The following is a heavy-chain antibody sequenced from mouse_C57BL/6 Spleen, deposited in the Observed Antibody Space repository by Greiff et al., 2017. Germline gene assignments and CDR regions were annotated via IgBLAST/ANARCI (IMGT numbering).Heavy chain of an antibody. J-gene: IGHJ3*01. D-gene: IGHD2-4*01. CDR3: ARRKDYDEEWFAY. Sequence: DVHLVESGGGLVKPGGSLKLSCAASGFTFSDYGMHWVRQAPEKGLEWVAYISSGSSTIYYADTVKGRFTISRDNAKNTLFLQMTSLRSEDTAMYYCARRKDYDEEWFAYWGQGTLVTVSA. CDR1: GFTFSDYG. V-gene: IGHV5-17*01. CDR2: ISSGSSTI.